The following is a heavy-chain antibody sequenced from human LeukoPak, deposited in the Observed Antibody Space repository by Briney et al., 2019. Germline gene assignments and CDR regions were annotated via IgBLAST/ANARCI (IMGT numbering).Heavy chain of an antibody. J-gene: IGHJ4*02. CDR1: GFTFSSYD. CDR2: ISGSGGRT. V-gene: IGHV3-23*01. CDR3: ASLPWGAPRPY. D-gene: IGHD3-16*01. Sequence: GGSLRLSCAASGFTFSSYDMNWVRQAPGKGLEWVSGISGSGGRTYYGDSVKGRFTISRDNSRHTLYLQMNSLRAEDTAVYYCASLPWGAPRPYWGQGTLVTVSS.